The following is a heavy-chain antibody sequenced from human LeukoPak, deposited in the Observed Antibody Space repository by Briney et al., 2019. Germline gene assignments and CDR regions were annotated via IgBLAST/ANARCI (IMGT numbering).Heavy chain of an antibody. Sequence: GESLKISCKGSGYSFTSYWIGWVRQMPGKGLDWMGIIYPGDSDTRYSPSFQGQVTIAADKSHHTTYLQWSSLKASDTAMYYCARLRDGYNSYYYYYGMDVWGQGTTVTVSS. D-gene: IGHD5-24*01. J-gene: IGHJ6*02. CDR3: ARLRDGYNSYYYYYGMDV. V-gene: IGHV5-51*01. CDR1: GYSFTSYW. CDR2: IYPGDSDT.